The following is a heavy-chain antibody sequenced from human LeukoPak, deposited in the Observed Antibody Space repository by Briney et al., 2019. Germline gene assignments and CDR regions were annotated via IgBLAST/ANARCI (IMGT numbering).Heavy chain of an antibody. CDR3: ARDQYAVRGVKPSFDY. D-gene: IGHD3-10*01. J-gene: IGHJ4*02. V-gene: IGHV1-3*01. CDR1: GYTFTSYA. Sequence: ASVKVSCEASGYTFTSYAMHWVRQAPGQRLEWMGWINAGNGNTKYSQKFQGRVTITRDTSASTAYMELSSLRSEDTAVYYCARDQYAVRGVKPSFDYWGQGTLVTVSS. CDR2: INAGNGNT.